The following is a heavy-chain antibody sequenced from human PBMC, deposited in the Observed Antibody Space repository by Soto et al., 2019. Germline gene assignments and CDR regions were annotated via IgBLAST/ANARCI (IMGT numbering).Heavy chain of an antibody. CDR3: ATPFLTRSSWRNTLGEDSQYGKDV. V-gene: IGHV4-39*05. Sequence: SETPSLLSKLPPGSISSTRPYWSWVRQRPGNGLGWMGSGYYDGNTYYNPSLKSRISISIDSSKNEFSLRLRSVTAADTAIYYCATPFLTRSSWRNTLGEDSQYGKDVWGQGTTVT. CDR2: GYYDGNT. CDR1: PGSISSTRPY. D-gene: IGHD3-16*01. J-gene: IGHJ6*02.